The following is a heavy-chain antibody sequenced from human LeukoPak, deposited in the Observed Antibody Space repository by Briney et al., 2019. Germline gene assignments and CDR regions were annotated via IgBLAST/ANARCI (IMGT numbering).Heavy chain of an antibody. Sequence: GGSLRLSCVASGFTFRTHSMSWVRQAPGRGLEWISGISGDGSVIDYADSVKGRFTISRDNSKNTLYLQMNSLRADDTAVYYCARDWREWIQLWLLTYWGQGTLVTVSS. CDR1: GFTFRTHS. D-gene: IGHD5-18*01. V-gene: IGHV3-23*01. CDR3: ARDWREWIQLWLLTY. J-gene: IGHJ4*02. CDR2: ISGDGSVI.